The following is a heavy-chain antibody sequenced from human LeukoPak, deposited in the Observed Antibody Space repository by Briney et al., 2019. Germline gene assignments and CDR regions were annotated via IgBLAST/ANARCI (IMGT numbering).Heavy chain of an antibody. Sequence: ASVKVSCKASGYTFTGYYMHRVRQAPGQGLEWMGWINPNSGGTNYAQKFQGRVTMTRDTSISTAYMELSRLRSDDTAVYYCARDFIAGYYDSSGYYRGHFDYWGQGTLVTVSS. V-gene: IGHV1-2*02. J-gene: IGHJ4*02. CDR2: INPNSGGT. D-gene: IGHD3-22*01. CDR1: GYTFTGYY. CDR3: ARDFIAGYYDSSGYYRGHFDY.